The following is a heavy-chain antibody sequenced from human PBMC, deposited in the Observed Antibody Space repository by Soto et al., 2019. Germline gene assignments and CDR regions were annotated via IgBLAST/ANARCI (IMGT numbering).Heavy chain of an antibody. J-gene: IGHJ4*02. CDR3: ATSLVTSRARVDY. CDR1: GGSIYTGGFY. V-gene: IGHV4-31*03. Sequence: LSLTCTVSGGSIYTGGFYWSWIRQLPGKGLEWLGYIYYTGSTQYTPSLKSRLSISTDTSDNQFSLRLNSVTAADTAVYYCATSLVTSRARVDYWGQGTPVTVSS. CDR2: IYYTGST. D-gene: IGHD1-26*01.